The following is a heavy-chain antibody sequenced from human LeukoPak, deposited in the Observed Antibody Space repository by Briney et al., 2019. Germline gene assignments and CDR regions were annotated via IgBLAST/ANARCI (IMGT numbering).Heavy chain of an antibody. V-gene: IGHV1-18*04. CDR3: ARDSRGSRIQEF. CDR2: ISAYNGNT. CDR1: GHTFTSYY. Sequence: ASVKVSCKASGHTFTSYYMHWVRQAPGQGLEWMGWISAYNGNTNYAQKLQGRVTMTTDTSTSTAYMELRSLRSDDTAVYYCARDSRGSRIQEFWGQGTLVTVSS. J-gene: IGHJ4*02. D-gene: IGHD3-16*01.